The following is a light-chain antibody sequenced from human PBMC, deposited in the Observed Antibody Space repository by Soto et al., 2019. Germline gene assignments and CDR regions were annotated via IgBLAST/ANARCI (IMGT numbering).Light chain of an antibody. CDR3: QQYGTSLFT. V-gene: IGKV3-20*01. J-gene: IGKJ4*01. CDR2: GAS. CDR1: QSAYSSY. Sequence: ELVLTQSPGTLSLSPGDRATLSCRSSQSAYSSYLSWYQQKPGQAPRLLIYGASNRATGISDRFSGSGSGTDFTLTISGLEPEDFAVYYCQQYGTSLFTFGGGTKVDIK.